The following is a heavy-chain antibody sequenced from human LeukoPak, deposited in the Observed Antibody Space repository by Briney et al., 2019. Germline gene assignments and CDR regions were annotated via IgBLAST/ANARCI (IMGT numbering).Heavy chain of an antibody. Sequence: GGSLRLSCAASGFTFSSYAMAWVRQFPGKGPEWVSTVSDGGRSTYYADSVKGRFTISRDNPKNTLDLQMNSLRAEDTAIYYCVRGGFSYGWAFDYWGQGTLVTVSS. D-gene: IGHD3-16*01. CDR1: GFTFSSYA. V-gene: IGHV3-23*01. CDR3: VRGGFSYGWAFDY. J-gene: IGHJ4*02. CDR2: VSDGGRST.